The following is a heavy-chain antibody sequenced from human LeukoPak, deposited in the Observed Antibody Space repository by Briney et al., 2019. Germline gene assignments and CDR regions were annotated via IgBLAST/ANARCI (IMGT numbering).Heavy chain of an antibody. CDR2: IYGGGST. CDR1: GFTVSSNY. Sequence: PGGSLRLSCAASGFTVSSNYMSWVRQAPGKGLEWVSVIYGGGSTYYADSVKGRFTISRDNSKNTLYLQMNSLRAEDTAVYYCARDSYYGSGSYYRYTFDYWGQGTLVTVSS. CDR3: ARDSYYGSGSYYRYTFDY. V-gene: IGHV3-53*01. J-gene: IGHJ4*02. D-gene: IGHD3-10*01.